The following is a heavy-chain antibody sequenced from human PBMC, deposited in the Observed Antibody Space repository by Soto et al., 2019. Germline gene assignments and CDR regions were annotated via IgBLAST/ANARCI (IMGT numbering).Heavy chain of an antibody. CDR3: ARDKGRSPLDY. D-gene: IGHD2-15*01. CDR2: ISYDGSNK. J-gene: IGHJ4*02. Sequence: HPGGSLRLSCAASGFTFSSYAMHWVRQAPGKGLEWVAVISYDGSNKYYADSVRGRFTISRDNAKNSLYLQMNSLRAEDKAVYYCARDKGRSPLDYWGQGTLVTVSS. V-gene: IGHV3-30-3*01. CDR1: GFTFSSYA.